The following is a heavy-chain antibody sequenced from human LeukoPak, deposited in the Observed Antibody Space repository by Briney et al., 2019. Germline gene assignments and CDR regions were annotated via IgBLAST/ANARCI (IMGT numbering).Heavy chain of an antibody. CDR1: GYSFTSYW. CDR3: ARHSYDYVWGSYRYYPDY. J-gene: IGHJ4*02. CDR2: IYPGDSDT. Sequence: GESLKISCKGSGYSFTSYWIGWVRQMPGKGLEWMGIIYPGDSDTRHSPSFQGQVTISADKSISTAYLQWSSLKASDTAMYYCARHSYDYVWGSYRYYPDYWGQGTLVTVSS. V-gene: IGHV5-51*01. D-gene: IGHD3-16*02.